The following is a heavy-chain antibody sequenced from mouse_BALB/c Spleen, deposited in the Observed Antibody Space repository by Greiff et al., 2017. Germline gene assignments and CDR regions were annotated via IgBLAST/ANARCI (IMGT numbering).Heavy chain of an antibody. J-gene: IGHJ4*01. V-gene: IGHV1-5*01. D-gene: IGHD2-4*01. CDR3: TKGATMITTRGSYYAMDY. CDR1: GYTFTSYW. CDR2: IYPGNSDT. Sequence: VQLQQSGTVLARPGASVKMSCKASGYTFTSYWMHWVKQRPGQGLEWIGAIYPGNSDTSYNQKFKGKAKLTAVTSTSTAYMELSSLTNEDSAVYYCTKGATMITTRGSYYAMDYWGQGTSVTVSS.